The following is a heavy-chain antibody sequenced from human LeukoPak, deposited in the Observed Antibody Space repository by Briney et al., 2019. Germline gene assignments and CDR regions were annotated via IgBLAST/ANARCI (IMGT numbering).Heavy chain of an antibody. CDR2: ISYDGSNK. V-gene: IGHV3-30*18. Sequence: PGRSLRLSCAASGFTFSSYGMHWVRQAPGKGLEWVAVISYDGSNKYYADSVKGRFTISRDSSKNTLYLQMNSLRAEDTAVYYCAKDRDWYYCNYWGQGTLVTVSS. D-gene: IGHD5-24*01. CDR1: GFTFSSYG. J-gene: IGHJ4*02. CDR3: AKDRDWYYCNY.